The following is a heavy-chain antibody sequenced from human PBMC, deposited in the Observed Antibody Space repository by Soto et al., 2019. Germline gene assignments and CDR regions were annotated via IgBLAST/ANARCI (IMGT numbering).Heavy chain of an antibody. D-gene: IGHD6-13*01. V-gene: IGHV4-39*01. CDR2: IFYDGYT. CDR3: ARLQAAVPHY. J-gene: IGHJ4*02. Sequence: QVQLPESGPGLVMPSETLSLTCTVSGDSISGSPYFWGWIRQPPGKRLEWIGSIFYDGYTLYTPSLTSRVTISVDTSKNQFSLKRTSVAAADTAIYFCARLQAAVPHYWGQGILVTVSS. CDR1: GDSISGSPYF.